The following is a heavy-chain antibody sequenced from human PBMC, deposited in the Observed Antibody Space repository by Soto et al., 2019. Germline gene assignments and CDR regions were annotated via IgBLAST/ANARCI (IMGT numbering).Heavy chain of an antibody. Sequence: SVKVSCKASGGTFSSYAISWVRQAPGQGLEWMGGIIPIFGTANYAQKFQGRVTITADESTSTAYMELSSLRSEDTAVYYCAGDLVDINYYYGMDVWGQGTTVTVSS. D-gene: IGHD3-22*01. CDR3: AGDLVDINYYYGMDV. CDR2: IIPIFGTA. J-gene: IGHJ6*02. V-gene: IGHV1-69*13. CDR1: GGTFSSYA.